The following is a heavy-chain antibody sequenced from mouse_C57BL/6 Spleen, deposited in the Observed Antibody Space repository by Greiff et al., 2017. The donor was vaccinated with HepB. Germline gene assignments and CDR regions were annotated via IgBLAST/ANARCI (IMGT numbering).Heavy chain of an antibody. CDR2: ISAGGSYT. D-gene: IGHD1-1*01. Sequence: EVQLVESGGGLVKPGGSLKLSCAASGFTFSSYAMSWVRQTPEKRLEWVATISAGGSYTYYPDNVKGRFTISRDNAKNNLYLQMSHLKSEDTAMYYCAREDYYYGSSYPWFAYWGQGTLVTVSA. J-gene: IGHJ3*01. CDR1: GFTFSSYA. CDR3: AREDYYYGSSYPWFAY. V-gene: IGHV5-4*01.